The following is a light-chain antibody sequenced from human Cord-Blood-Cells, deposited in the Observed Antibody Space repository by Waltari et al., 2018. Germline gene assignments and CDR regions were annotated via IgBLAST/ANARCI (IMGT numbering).Light chain of an antibody. CDR2: LNSDGSH. CDR3: QTWGTGIQV. CDR1: SGHSSYA. Sequence: LVLTQSPSPSASLAASGKLTCTLSSGHSSYAIAWHQQQPEKGPRYLMKLNSDGSHSKGAGIPDRFSGSSSGAERYLTISSLQSEDEADYYCQTWGTGIQVFGGGTKLTVL. V-gene: IGLV4-69*01. J-gene: IGLJ3*02.